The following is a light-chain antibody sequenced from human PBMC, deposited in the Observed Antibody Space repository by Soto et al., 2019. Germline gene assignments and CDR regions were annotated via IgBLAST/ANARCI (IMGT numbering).Light chain of an antibody. Sequence: DIQMTQSPSTLSTYVGDRVTITCRASQSISRWLAWYQQKPGKAPELLIYKASTLQTGVPSRFSGSGSGTEFTLTINYLQPEDSATYYCQHYRDHWTFGHGTKVEIK. V-gene: IGKV1-5*03. CDR1: QSISRW. J-gene: IGKJ1*01. CDR2: KAS. CDR3: QHYRDHWT.